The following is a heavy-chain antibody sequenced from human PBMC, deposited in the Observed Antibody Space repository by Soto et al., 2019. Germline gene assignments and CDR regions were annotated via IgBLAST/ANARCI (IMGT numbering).Heavy chain of an antibody. CDR2: ISNSGST. CDR3: ATESGSTYGYFDH. V-gene: IGHV4-30-4*01. J-gene: IGHJ4*02. D-gene: IGHD5-18*01. Sequence: SETLSLTCTVSGGSVTSDEDHWTWICQSPGKGLEWIGYISNSGSTGYNPSLKTRLSMSVDRSKNQFTLRLTSVTAADTAVYFCATESGSTYGYFDHWGQGTQVTVSS. CDR1: GGSVTSDEDH.